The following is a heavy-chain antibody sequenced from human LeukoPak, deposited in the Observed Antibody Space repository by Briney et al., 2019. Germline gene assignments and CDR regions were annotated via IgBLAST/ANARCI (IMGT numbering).Heavy chain of an antibody. CDR1: GFTFSTYW. CDR3: VRLEPVAGSYFDY. V-gene: IGHV3-7*01. J-gene: IGHJ4*02. CDR2: IKQDGSEK. Sequence: GGSLRLSCAASGFTFSTYWMSWVRQAPGKGLEWVANIKQDGSEKYYVDSVKGRFTISRDNAKNSLYLQMNSLRAEDTAVYYCVRLEPVAGSYFDYWGQGTLVPVSS. D-gene: IGHD6-19*01.